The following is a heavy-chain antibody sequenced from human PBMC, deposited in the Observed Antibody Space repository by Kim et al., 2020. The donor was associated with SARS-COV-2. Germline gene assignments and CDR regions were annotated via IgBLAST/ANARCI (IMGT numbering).Heavy chain of an antibody. D-gene: IGHD1-1*01. CDR3: ARGLDWYNSPSYYYGMDV. J-gene: IGHJ6*02. CDR2: IYYSGST. Sequence: SETLSLTCTVSGGSISSYYWSWIRQPPGKGLEWIGYIYYSGSTNYNPSLKSRVTISVDTSKNQFSLKLSSVTAADTAVYYCARGLDWYNSPSYYYGMDVWGQGTTVTVSS. CDR1: GGSISSYY. V-gene: IGHV4-59*13.